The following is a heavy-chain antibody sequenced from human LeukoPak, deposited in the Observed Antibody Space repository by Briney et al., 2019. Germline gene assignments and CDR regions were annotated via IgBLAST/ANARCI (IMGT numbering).Heavy chain of an antibody. CDR1: GYSFTDYY. CDR3: ARADRLHGGPYLIGP. Sequence: ASVKVSCKTSGYSFTDYYMHWVRQAPGQGLEWMGWINPNSGGTSAAQKFQGRVTMTRDTSIATVYMEVSWLTSDDTAIYYCARADRLHGGPYLIGPWGQGTLVTVSS. V-gene: IGHV1-2*02. CDR2: INPNSGGT. J-gene: IGHJ5*02. D-gene: IGHD2-21*01.